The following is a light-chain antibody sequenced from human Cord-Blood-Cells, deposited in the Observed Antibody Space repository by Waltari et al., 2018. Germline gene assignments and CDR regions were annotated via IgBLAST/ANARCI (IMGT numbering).Light chain of an antibody. Sequence: EIVLTQSPATLSLSPGERATLSCRASQSVSSYLAWYQQKPGQAPRLLIYDASNRATVIPARFSGSGSGTYFTLTISSLEPEDFAVYYCQQRSNWPPTFGGGTKVEIK. CDR3: QQRSNWPPT. CDR2: DAS. V-gene: IGKV3-11*01. CDR1: QSVSSY. J-gene: IGKJ4*01.